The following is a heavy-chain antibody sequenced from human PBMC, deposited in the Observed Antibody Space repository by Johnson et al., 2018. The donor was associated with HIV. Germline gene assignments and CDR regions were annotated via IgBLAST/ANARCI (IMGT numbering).Heavy chain of an antibody. J-gene: IGHJ3*02. D-gene: IGHD2-15*01. CDR1: GFTFDDYG. CDR2: INWNGGNT. V-gene: IGHV3-20*04. CDR3: ARDLRVVVAAPIGAATSHVFDI. Sequence: VQLVDSGGGVVRPGGSLRLSCAASGFTFDDYGMSWVRQAPGKGLEWVSGINWNGGNTDSADPVKGRFTISRDNATNALYLQMNSLSAEDTALSYSARDLRVVVAAPIGAATSHVFDIWGQGTMVTVSS.